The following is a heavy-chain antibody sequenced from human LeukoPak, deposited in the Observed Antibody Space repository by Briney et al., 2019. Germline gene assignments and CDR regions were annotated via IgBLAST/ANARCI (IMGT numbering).Heavy chain of an antibody. Sequence: ASGKVSGKASGYTVTSYGISWVRQAPGQGREWRGWISAYNGNTNSAQKLQGRVTMTTDTSTSTAYMELRSLRSDDTAVYYCAREIAAAGTVDYWGQGTLVTVSS. V-gene: IGHV1-18*01. CDR3: AREIAAAGTVDY. CDR1: GYTVTSYG. CDR2: ISAYNGNT. J-gene: IGHJ4*02. D-gene: IGHD6-13*01.